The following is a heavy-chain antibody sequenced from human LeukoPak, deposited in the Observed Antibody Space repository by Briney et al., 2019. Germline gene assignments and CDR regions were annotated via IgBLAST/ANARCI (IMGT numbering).Heavy chain of an antibody. CDR1: GFTFSSYA. D-gene: IGHD3-10*01. V-gene: IGHV3-64*01. J-gene: IGHJ4*02. CDR3: ARGPHLWFGELLPFDY. CDR2: ISSNGGST. Sequence: GGSLRLSCATSGFTFSSYAMHRVPQAPGKGLEYVSAISSNGGSTNYANSVKGRFTISRYNSKNTLYLQMGSLRAEDMDVCYCARGPHLWFGELLPFDYWGQGTLVTVSS.